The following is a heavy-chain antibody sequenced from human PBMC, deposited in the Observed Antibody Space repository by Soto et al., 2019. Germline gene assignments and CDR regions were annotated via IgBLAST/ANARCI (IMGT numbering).Heavy chain of an antibody. V-gene: IGHV4-31*03. D-gene: IGHD1-1*01. J-gene: IGHJ4*02. CDR1: GGSISTVGHY. Sequence: SETLSLTCSVSGGSISTVGHYWTWIRQPPGKGLEWIGSIYHTGSTYYSKSLRSRLTMSIDTSKSQFSLRLSSVTAADTAVYYCARATGTLRSRNCDYWGQGSLVTVSS. CDR3: ARATGTLRSRNCDY. CDR2: IYHTGST.